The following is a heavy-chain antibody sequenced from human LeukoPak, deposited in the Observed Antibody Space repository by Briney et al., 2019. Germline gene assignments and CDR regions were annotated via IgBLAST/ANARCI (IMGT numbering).Heavy chain of an antibody. J-gene: IGHJ4*02. Sequence: ASVTVSCKASGYTFTGYYMHWVRQAPGQGLEWMGWINPNSGGTNYAQKFQGRVTMTRDTSISTAYMELSRLRSDDTAVYYCAREGEDTAMGTSSGWGQGTLVTVSS. CDR2: INPNSGGT. CDR3: AREGEDTAMGTSSG. V-gene: IGHV1-2*02. D-gene: IGHD5-18*01. CDR1: GYTFTGYY.